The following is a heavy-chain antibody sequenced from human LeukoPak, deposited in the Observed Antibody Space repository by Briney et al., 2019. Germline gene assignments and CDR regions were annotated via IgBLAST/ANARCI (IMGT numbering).Heavy chain of an antibody. CDR2: IRPEGTTT. Sequence: GGSLRLSCAASGFTFSTYWMHWVRHAPGKGLVWVSRIRPEGTTTAYADSVKGRFTISRDNAKNTLFLQMNSLSAEDTAVYYCARDLDWILFDYWGQGTLVTVSS. J-gene: IGHJ4*02. D-gene: IGHD3-9*01. CDR3: ARDLDWILFDY. CDR1: GFTFSTYW. V-gene: IGHV3-74*03.